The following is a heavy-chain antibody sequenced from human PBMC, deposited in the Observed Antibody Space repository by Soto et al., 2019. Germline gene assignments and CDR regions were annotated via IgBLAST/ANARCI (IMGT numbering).Heavy chain of an antibody. D-gene: IGHD6-13*01. V-gene: IGHV1-69*13. CDR2: IIPIFGTA. CDR1: GGTFSSYA. Sequence: SLKLSCKSSGGTFSSYAIICVRQAPGQGLEWMGWIIPIFGTANYAQKFQGRVTITADESTSTAYMELSSLRSEDTAVYYCARDRQYSSSWLFDPSGQATLVSVS. J-gene: IGHJ5*02. CDR3: ARDRQYSSSWLFDP.